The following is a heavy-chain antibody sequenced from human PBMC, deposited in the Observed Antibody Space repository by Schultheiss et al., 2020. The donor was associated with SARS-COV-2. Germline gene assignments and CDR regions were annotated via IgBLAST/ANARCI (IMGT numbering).Heavy chain of an antibody. J-gene: IGHJ6*02. CDR2: ISWNSGSI. D-gene: IGHD3-16*01. CDR1: GFTFDDYA. Sequence: GGSLRLSCAASGFTFDDYAMHWVRQAPGKGLEWVSGISWNSGSIGYADSVKGRFTISRDNSKNTLYLQMNSLRAEDTAVYYCAKALHWGYYYYGMDVWGQGTTVTVSS. CDR3: AKALHWGYYYYGMDV. V-gene: IGHV3-9*01.